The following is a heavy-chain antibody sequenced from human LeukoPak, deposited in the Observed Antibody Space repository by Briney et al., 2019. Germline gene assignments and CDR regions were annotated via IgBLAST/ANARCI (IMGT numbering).Heavy chain of an antibody. Sequence: SETLSLTCAVYGGSFSGYYWSWIRQPPGKGLEWIGEINHSGSTNYNPSLKSRVTISVDTSKNQFSLKLSSVTAADTAVYYCARGNHCSGGSCYFVYYYYGMDVWGQGTTVNVSS. CDR1: GGSFSGYY. D-gene: IGHD2-15*01. CDR3: ARGNHCSGGSCYFVYYYYGMDV. CDR2: INHSGST. V-gene: IGHV4-34*01. J-gene: IGHJ6*02.